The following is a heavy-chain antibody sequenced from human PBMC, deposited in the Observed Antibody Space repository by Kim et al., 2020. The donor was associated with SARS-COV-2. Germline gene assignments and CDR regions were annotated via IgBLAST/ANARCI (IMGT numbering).Heavy chain of an antibody. CDR3: ARGPLYCSGGSCYEGNWFDP. J-gene: IGHJ5*02. CDR2: IYYSGST. V-gene: IGHV4-31*03. Sequence: SETLSLTCTVSGGSISSGGYYWSWIRQHPGKGLEWIGYIYYSGSTYYNPSLKSRVTISVDTSKNQFSLKLSSVTAADTAVYYCARGPLYCSGGSCYEGNWFDPWGQGTLVTVSS. D-gene: IGHD2-15*01. CDR1: GGSISSGGYY.